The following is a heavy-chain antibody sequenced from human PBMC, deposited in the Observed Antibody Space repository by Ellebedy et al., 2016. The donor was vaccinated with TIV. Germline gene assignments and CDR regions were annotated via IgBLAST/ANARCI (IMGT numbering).Heavy chain of an antibody. Sequence: GESLKISCVASGFTFSTYSMNWVRQAPGKGLEWVSYICSSSSTIYYADSVKGRFTVSRDNAKNSLYLQMTSLRVEDTAVYYCARQNVAYMSGQVSPIDHWGQGVLVTVSS. CDR3: ARQNVAYMSGQVSPIDH. CDR1: GFTFSTYS. D-gene: IGHD2-21*01. CDR2: ICSSSSTI. V-gene: IGHV3-48*04. J-gene: IGHJ5*02.